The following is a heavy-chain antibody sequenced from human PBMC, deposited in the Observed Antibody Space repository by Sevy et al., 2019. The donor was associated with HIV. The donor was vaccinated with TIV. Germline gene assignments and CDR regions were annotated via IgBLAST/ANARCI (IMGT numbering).Heavy chain of an antibody. CDR2: IYPGDPAP. Sequence: GESLKISCEGSGYSFTHYWIAWVRQIPGKGLEWMGIIYPGDPAPTYSPSFQGRVTISADKSINIAYLRWSRLGASDTAIYYCARLNGFEPYSYYALDVWGQGTTVTVSS. D-gene: IGHD5-12*01. V-gene: IGHV5-51*01. CDR1: GYSFTHYW. J-gene: IGHJ6*02. CDR3: ARLNGFEPYSYYALDV.